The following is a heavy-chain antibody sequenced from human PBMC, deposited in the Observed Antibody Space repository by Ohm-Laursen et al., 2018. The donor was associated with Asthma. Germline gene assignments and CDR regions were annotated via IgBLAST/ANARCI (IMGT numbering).Heavy chain of an antibody. V-gene: IGHV3-21*01. CDR1: GYTFSRYS. CDR2: ISSSSSYI. D-gene: IGHD3-22*01. Sequence: SLRLSCAASGYTFSRYSIHWVRQAPGKGLEWVSSISSSSSYIYYADSVKGRFTISRDNARNSLYLQMNSLRAEDTAVYYCARGTFYYESTGYYFFDHWGQGALVTVSS. J-gene: IGHJ4*02. CDR3: ARGTFYYESTGYYFFDH.